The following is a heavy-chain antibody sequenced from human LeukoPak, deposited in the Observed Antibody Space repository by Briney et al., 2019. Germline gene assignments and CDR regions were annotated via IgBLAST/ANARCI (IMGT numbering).Heavy chain of an antibody. CDR2: IYYSGST. D-gene: IGHD6-19*01. V-gene: IGHV4-59*01. Sequence: PSETLSLTCTVAGGSISSYYWSWIRQPPGKGLEWIGYIYYSGSTNYNPSLKSRVTISIDTSKNQFSLNLSSVTAADTAVYYCARSERYSSGWYFYFDYWGQGTLVTVSS. CDR1: GGSISSYY. CDR3: ARSERYSSGWYFYFDY. J-gene: IGHJ4*02.